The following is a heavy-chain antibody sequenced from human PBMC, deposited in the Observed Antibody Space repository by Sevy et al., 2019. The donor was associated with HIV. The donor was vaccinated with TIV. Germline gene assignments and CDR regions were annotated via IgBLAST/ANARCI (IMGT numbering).Heavy chain of an antibody. CDR1: GFPFNKEW. D-gene: IGHD3-16*01. CDR3: SSQGERY. V-gene: IGHV3-15*01. CDR2: IKSKKDGGAT. Sequence: GGSLRLSCSASGFPFNKEWMSWVRQAPGKRLEWVGRIKSKKDGGATDYAAPANGRFTISRDDSKNTLYLQMNSLKIEDTGFYYCSSQGERYWGLGTLVTVSS. J-gene: IGHJ4*02.